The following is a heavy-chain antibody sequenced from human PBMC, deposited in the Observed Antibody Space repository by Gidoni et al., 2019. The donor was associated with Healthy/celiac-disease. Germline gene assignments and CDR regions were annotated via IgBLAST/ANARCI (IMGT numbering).Heavy chain of an antibody. CDR2: ISGSGGSK. CDR3: AKDREMATIIIGDDY. Sequence: EVQLLESGGGLVQPGGSLRLSCAASGFTFSSYAMSWVRQAPGKGLEWVSAISGSGGSKYYADSVKGRFTISRDNSKNTLYLQMNSLRAEDTAVYYCAKDREMATIIIGDDYWGQGTLVTVSS. CDR1: GFTFSSYA. V-gene: IGHV3-23*01. J-gene: IGHJ4*02. D-gene: IGHD5-12*01.